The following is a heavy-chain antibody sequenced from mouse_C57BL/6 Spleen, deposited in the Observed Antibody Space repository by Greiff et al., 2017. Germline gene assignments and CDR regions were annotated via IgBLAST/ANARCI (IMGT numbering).Heavy chain of an antibody. J-gene: IGHJ4*01. CDR2: IDPENGDT. V-gene: IGHV14-4*01. CDR3: TTRGSGGAKDY. CDR1: GFNIKDDY. Sequence: VHVKQSGAELVRPGASVKLSCTASGFNIKDDYMHWVKQRPEPGLAWIGWIDPENGDTEYASKFQGKATIPAYTSSNTAYLQLSSLTAEDTAVYYCTTRGSGGAKDYWGQGTSVTVSS.